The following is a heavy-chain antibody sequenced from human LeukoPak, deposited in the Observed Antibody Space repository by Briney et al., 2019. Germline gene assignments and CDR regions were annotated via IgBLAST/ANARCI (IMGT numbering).Heavy chain of an antibody. Sequence: PRGSLRLSCAASGFTFSSYAMHWVRQAPGKGLEYVSGISRNGGSTYYADSVKGRFTISRDNSKNTLYLQMGGLRAEDMAVYYCARQAVGVVYWGQGTLVTVSS. D-gene: IGHD3-22*01. J-gene: IGHJ4*02. CDR1: GFTFSSYA. CDR2: ISRNGGST. CDR3: ARQAVGVVY. V-gene: IGHV3-64*02.